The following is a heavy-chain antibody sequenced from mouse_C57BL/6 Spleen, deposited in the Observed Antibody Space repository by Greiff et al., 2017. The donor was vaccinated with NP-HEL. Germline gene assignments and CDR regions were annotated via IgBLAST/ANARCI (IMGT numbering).Heavy chain of an antibody. V-gene: IGHV5-17*01. Sequence: EVKVVESGGGLVKPGGSLKLSCAASGFTFSDYGMHWVRQAPEKGLEWVAYISSGSSTIYYADTVKGRFTISRDNAKNTLFLQMTSLRSEDTAMYYCARPGSNYGNWYFDVWGTGTTVTVSS. CDR3: ARPGSNYGNWYFDV. J-gene: IGHJ1*03. CDR2: ISSGSSTI. D-gene: IGHD2-5*01. CDR1: GFTFSDYG.